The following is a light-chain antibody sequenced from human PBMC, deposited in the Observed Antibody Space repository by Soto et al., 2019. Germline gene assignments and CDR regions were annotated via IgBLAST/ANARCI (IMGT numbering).Light chain of an antibody. J-gene: IGKJ5*01. V-gene: IGKV1-33*01. CDR1: QNINNY. CDR3: QQYENLPT. Sequence: IQLPQSPSSLSASVGDRVTITCQASQNINNYLNWYQQKPGRAPKLLIYGASNLEAGVPSRFRGSGSGTDFTFTISRLQPEDIATYYCQQYENLPTFGQGTRLEIK. CDR2: GAS.